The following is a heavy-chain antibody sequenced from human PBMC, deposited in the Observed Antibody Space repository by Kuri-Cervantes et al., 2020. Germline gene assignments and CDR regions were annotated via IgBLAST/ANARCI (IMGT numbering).Heavy chain of an antibody. CDR1: GGSISSGGYY. V-gene: IGHV4-31*03. Sequence: LRLSCTVSGGSISSGGYYWSWIRQHPGKGLEWIGYIYYSGSTYYNPSLKSRVTISVDTSKNQFSLKLSSVTAADTAVYYCARAGRIRTFDYWGQGTLVTVSS. J-gene: IGHJ4*02. CDR3: ARAGRIRTFDY. D-gene: IGHD5-18*01. CDR2: IYYSGST.